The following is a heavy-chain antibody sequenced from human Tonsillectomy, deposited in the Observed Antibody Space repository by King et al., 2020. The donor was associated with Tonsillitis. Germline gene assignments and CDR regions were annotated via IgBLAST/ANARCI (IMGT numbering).Heavy chain of an antibody. CDR1: GFTFNTYA. J-gene: IGHJ6*03. Sequence: VQPVESGGGVIQPGRSLRLSCAASGFTFNTYAMHWVRQAPGKGLEWVAVISYDGSNKYYADSVKGRFTISRDNSKNTLYLQMNSLRAEDTAVYYCARDGVISIFGVDYYYYYYMDVWGKGTTVTVSS. CDR2: ISYDGSNK. D-gene: IGHD3-3*01. CDR3: ARDGVISIFGVDYYYYYYMDV. V-gene: IGHV3-30-3*01.